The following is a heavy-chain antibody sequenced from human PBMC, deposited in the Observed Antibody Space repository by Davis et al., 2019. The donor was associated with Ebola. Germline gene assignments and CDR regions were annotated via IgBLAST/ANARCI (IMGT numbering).Heavy chain of an antibody. D-gene: IGHD3-10*01. V-gene: IGHV4-34*01. J-gene: IGHJ4*02. Sequence: SETLSLTCAVYGGSFNGYYWSWIRQPPGRGLEWIGGINHSGTTNYNPSLKSRVTISVDTSKNQFSLKVTSVTAADTAVYYCARGLYGRRLRFWGQGTLVTVSS. CDR3: ARGLYGRRLRF. CDR1: GGSFNGYY. CDR2: INHSGTT.